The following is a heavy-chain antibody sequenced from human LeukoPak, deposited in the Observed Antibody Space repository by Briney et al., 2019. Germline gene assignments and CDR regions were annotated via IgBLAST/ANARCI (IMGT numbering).Heavy chain of an antibody. CDR1: GGSISSGSYY. J-gene: IGHJ4*02. Sequence: MTSETLSLTCTVSGGSISSGSYYWSWIRQPAGKGLEWIGRIYTSGSTNYNPSLKSRVTISVDTSKNQFSLRLSSVTAADTAVYYCARVTGYMIEDYFDYWGQGTLVTVSS. CDR3: ARVTGYMIEDYFDY. D-gene: IGHD3-22*01. V-gene: IGHV4-61*02. CDR2: IYTSGST.